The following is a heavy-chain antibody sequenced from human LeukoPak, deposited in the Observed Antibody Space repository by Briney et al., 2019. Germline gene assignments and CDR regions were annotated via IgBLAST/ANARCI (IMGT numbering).Heavy chain of an antibody. CDR1: GYRFTTYW. Sequence: GESLKISCKGSGYRFTTYWIGWVRQVPGKGLEWMGIIYPGDSDTRYSPSFQGQVTISADKSISTAYLQWSSLKASDTAMYYCANGLKPYYFDYWGQGTLVTVSS. CDR3: ANGLKPYYFDY. CDR2: IYPGDSDT. J-gene: IGHJ4*02. D-gene: IGHD3-16*01. V-gene: IGHV5-51*01.